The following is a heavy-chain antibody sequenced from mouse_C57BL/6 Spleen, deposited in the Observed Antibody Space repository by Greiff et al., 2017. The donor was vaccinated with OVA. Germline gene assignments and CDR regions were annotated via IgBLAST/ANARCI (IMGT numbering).Heavy chain of an antibody. V-gene: IGHV1-80*01. CDR1: GYAFSSYW. D-gene: IGHD1-1*01. CDR3: ASGSSYGYYAMDY. CDR2: IYPGDGDT. J-gene: IGHJ4*01. Sequence: VMLVESGAELVKPGASVKISCKASGYAFSSYWMNWVKQRPGKGLEWIGQIYPGDGDTNYNGKFKGKATITADTSSNTAYLQLSSLTSEDTAVYYCASGSSYGYYAMDYWGQGTSVTVSS.